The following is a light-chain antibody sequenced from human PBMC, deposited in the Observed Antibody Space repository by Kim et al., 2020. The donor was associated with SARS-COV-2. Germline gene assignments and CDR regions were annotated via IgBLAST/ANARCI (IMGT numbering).Light chain of an antibody. V-gene: IGLV1-47*01. CDR2: KNN. CDR3: ASSDDSLSARV. CDR1: SSNIGSTY. J-gene: IGLJ3*02. Sequence: QSVLTQPPSASGTPGQRVTISCSGSSSNIGSTYVYWYQQLPGTAPKLLIYKNNQRPSGVPDRFSGSKSGTSASLAISGLRSEDEADYYCASSDDSLSARVFLGGTQLTVL.